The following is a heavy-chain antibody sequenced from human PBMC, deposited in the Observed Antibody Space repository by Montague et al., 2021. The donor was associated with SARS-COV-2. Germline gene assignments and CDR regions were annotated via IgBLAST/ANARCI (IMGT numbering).Heavy chain of an antibody. V-gene: IGHV4-59*01. D-gene: IGHD6-19*01. CDR3: AGGSGWMGNAFDI. CDR2: IYYSGST. CDR1: GGSISSYY. J-gene: IGHJ3*02. Sequence: SETLSLTCTVSGGSISSYYWSWIRQPPGKGLEWIGYIYYSGSTNYNPSLKRRVTISVDTSKNKFSLKLSSVTAADTAVYYCAGGSGWMGNAFDIWGKGQWSPSLQ.